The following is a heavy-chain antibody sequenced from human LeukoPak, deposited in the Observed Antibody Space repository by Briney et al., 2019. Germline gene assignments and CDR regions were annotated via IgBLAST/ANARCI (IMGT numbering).Heavy chain of an antibody. J-gene: IGHJ4*02. V-gene: IGHV1-2*02. CDR3: ATVGFRDNFDY. CDR2: INPNSGGT. D-gene: IGHD3-10*01. Sequence: ASVKVSCKASGYTLSGYYIHWVRQAPGQGLEWVGWINPNSGGTNYAQKFQGRVTMTRATSISTAYMELSRLRSDDTAVYYCATVGFRDNFDYWGQGTLVTVSS. CDR1: GYTLSGYY.